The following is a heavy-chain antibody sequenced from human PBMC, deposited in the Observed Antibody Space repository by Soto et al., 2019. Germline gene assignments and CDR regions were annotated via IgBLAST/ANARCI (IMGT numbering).Heavy chain of an antibody. V-gene: IGHV3-30-3*01. CDR1: GFTFSSYA. Sequence: GGSLRLSCAASGFTFSSYAMHWVRQAPCKGLEWVAVISYDGSNKYYADSVKGRFTISRDNSKNTLYLQMNSLRAEDTAVYYCARDEVPLLAPGYYYGMDVWGQGTTVTVS. J-gene: IGHJ6*02. D-gene: IGHD2-21*01. CDR3: ARDEVPLLAPGYYYGMDV. CDR2: ISYDGSNK.